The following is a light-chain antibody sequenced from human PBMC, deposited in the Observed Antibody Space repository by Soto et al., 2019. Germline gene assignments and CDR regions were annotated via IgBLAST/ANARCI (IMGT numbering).Light chain of an antibody. CDR1: QRVSSSY. CDR3: QQYGSSPYT. V-gene: IGKV3D-20*01. CDR2: DAS. Sequence: EIVLTQSPATLFLSPGERATLSCGASQRVSSSYLAWYQQKPGLAPRLLIFDASTRATGIPDRFSGSGSGTDFILTISRLEPEDFAVYYCQQYGSSPYTFGQGTKLEIK. J-gene: IGKJ2*01.